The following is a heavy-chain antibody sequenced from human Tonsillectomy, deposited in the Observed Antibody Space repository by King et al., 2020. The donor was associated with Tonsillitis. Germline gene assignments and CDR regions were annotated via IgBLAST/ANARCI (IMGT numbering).Heavy chain of an antibody. CDR1: GFTFSTYA. V-gene: IGHV3-30-3*01. CDR2: ISYDGSNK. CDR3: AREESPGIAAAEYDS. D-gene: IGHD6-13*01. J-gene: IGHJ4*02. Sequence: VQLVESGGGVVQPGRSLRLSCAASGFTFSTYAMHWVRQAPGKGLEWVAVISYDGSNKYYADSVKGRFTISRDNSKNTLHLQMNSLRPEDTAVYYCAREESPGIAAAEYDSWGQGTLVTVSS.